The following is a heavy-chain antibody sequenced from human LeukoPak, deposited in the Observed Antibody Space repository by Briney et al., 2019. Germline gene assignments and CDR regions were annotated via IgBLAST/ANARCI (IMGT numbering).Heavy chain of an antibody. V-gene: IGHV3-74*01. CDR1: GFTFSAYW. CDR3: AREILEPGKTHEY. D-gene: IGHD1-1*01. Sequence: GGSLRLSCAASGFTFSAYWMHRVRQVPGKGLVWVSRINNDGTATFFADSVKGRFTISRDNAKNTLYLQMDSLRAEDTAMYYCAREILEPGKTHEYWGQGTLVTVSS. CDR2: INNDGTAT. J-gene: IGHJ4*02.